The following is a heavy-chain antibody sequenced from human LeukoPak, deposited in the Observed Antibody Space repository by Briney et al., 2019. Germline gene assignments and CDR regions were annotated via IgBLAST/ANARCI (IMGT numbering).Heavy chain of an antibody. Sequence: GESLKISCKGSGYSFTSYWISWVRQMPGKGLEWMGIIYPGDSDTRYSPSFQGQVTISADKSISTAYLQWSSLKASDTAMYYCARLEYSSSSGKAYNWFDPWGQGTLVTVSS. CDR3: ARLEYSSSSGKAYNWFDP. D-gene: IGHD6-6*01. J-gene: IGHJ5*02. CDR1: GYSFTSYW. CDR2: IYPGDSDT. V-gene: IGHV5-51*01.